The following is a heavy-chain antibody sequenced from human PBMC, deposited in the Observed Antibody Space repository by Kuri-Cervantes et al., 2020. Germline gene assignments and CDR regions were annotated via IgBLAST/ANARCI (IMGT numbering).Heavy chain of an antibody. Sequence: SETLSLTCTVSGGSISSSSYYWGWIRQPPGKGLEWIGSIYYSWSTYYNPSLKSRVTISVDTSKNQFPLKLSSVTAADTAVYYCARHRDEVGIDFYYWGQGTLVTVSS. CDR2: IYYSWST. CDR1: GGSISSSSYY. CDR3: ARHRDEVGIDFYY. D-gene: IGHD5-24*01. V-gene: IGHV4-39*01. J-gene: IGHJ4*02.